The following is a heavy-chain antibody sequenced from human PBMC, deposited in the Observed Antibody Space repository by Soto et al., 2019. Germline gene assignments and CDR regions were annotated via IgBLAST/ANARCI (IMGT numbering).Heavy chain of an antibody. V-gene: IGHV3-21*01. J-gene: IGHJ6*02. CDR2: ITSSSGHI. Sequence: VGSLRLSCEASGFTLTTYTMNWVRQASGKGLEWVSSITSSSGHIYYADSVKGRFTISRDNARNSLYLQMNSLRAEDTAVYYCVRERGLSSFYGMDVWGQGTTVTVSS. CDR1: GFTLTTYT. D-gene: IGHD3-10*01. CDR3: VRERGLSSFYGMDV.